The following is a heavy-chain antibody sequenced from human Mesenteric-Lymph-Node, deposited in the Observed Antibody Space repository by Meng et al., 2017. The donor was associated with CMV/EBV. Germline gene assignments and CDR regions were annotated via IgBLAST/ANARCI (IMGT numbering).Heavy chain of an antibody. Sequence: KVSCKGSGYSFTSYWIGWVRQMPGKGLEWMGIIYPGDSDTRYSPSFQGQVTISADKSISTAYLQWSSLKASDTAVYYCARLRGVVGPTPFDYWGQGTLVTVSS. CDR3: ARLRGVVGPTPFDY. CDR2: IYPGDSDT. J-gene: IGHJ4*02. CDR1: GYSFTSYW. D-gene: IGHD1-26*01. V-gene: IGHV5-51*01.